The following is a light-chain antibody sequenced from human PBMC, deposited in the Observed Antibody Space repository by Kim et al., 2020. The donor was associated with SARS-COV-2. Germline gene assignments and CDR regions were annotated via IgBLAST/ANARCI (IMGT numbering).Light chain of an antibody. CDR2: RDN. J-gene: IGLJ2*01. CDR1: NIGNKN. V-gene: IGLV3-9*01. CDR3: QVLDSSIYVV. Sequence: SYELTQPLSVSVALGQTARITCGGNNIGNKNVHWYQQKPGQAPVLVIYRDNNRPSGIPERFSGSNSGNTATLTISRAQAGDEADYYFQVLDSSIYVVFGG.